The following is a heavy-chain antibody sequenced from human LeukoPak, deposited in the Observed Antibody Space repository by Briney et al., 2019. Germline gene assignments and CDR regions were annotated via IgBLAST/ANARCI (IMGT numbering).Heavy chain of an antibody. CDR1: RFTFSSYG. V-gene: IGHV3-30*18. D-gene: IGHD5-18*01. Sequence: SGGSLRFSCAASRFTFSSYGMHWVRQAPGKGLEWVAVISYDGSNKYYADSMKGRFTISRDNSKNTLYLQMNSLRAEDTAVYYCAKDADSYGYDIFDYWGQGTLVTVSS. CDR2: ISYDGSNK. CDR3: AKDADSYGYDIFDY. J-gene: IGHJ4*02.